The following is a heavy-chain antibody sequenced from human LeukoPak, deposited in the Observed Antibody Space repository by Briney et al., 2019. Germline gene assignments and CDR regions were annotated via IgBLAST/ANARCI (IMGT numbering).Heavy chain of an antibody. CDR1: GGSISSYY. J-gene: IGHJ4*02. D-gene: IGHD6-19*01. V-gene: IGHV4-59*08. Sequence: SETLSLTCTVSGGSISSYYWSWIRQPPGKGLEWIGYIYYSGSTNYNPSLKSRVIISVDTSKNQFSLKLSSMTAADTAVYYCARHPSYSSGWYPIDYWGQGTLVTVSS. CDR3: ARHPSYSSGWYPIDY. CDR2: IYYSGST.